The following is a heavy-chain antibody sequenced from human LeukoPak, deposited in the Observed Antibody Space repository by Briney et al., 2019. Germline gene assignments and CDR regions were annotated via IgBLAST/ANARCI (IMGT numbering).Heavy chain of an antibody. CDR2: INPNRGGT. CDR3: AREAVGATMGFDY. D-gene: IGHD1-26*01. J-gene: IGHJ4*02. CDR1: GYIFTGYY. Sequence: ASVKVSCKASGYIFTGYYMHWVRQAPGQGLEWMGWINPNRGGTNYAQKFQGRVTMTRDTSISTAYMELSRLRSDDTAVYYCAREAVGATMGFDYWGQGTLVTVSS. V-gene: IGHV1-2*02.